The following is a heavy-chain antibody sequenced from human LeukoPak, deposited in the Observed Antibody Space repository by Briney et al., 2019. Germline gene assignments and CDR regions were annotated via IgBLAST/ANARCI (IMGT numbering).Heavy chain of an antibody. Sequence: SETLSLTCTVSGGSISSYYWSWIRQPPGKGLEWIGYIYYSGSTNYNPSLTSRVTISVDTSKNQFSLKLSSVTAADTAVYYCARDGYSSSWQAFDYWGQGTLVTVSS. CDR2: IYYSGST. CDR3: ARDGYSSSWQAFDY. V-gene: IGHV4-59*01. CDR1: GGSISSYY. D-gene: IGHD6-13*01. J-gene: IGHJ4*02.